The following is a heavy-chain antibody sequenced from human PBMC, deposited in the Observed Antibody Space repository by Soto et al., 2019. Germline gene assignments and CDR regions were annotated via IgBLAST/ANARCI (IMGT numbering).Heavy chain of an antibody. CDR1: GDSMSLYY. CDR2: VYYDGST. J-gene: IGHJ4*01. CDR3: ARNYSSAWYKVDF. Sequence: ETLSLTCTVSGDSMSLYYWSWIRLPPGKGLEWIGYVYYDGSTNYNPSLKGRVTMSVDTSENQFSLKLNSVTAADTAMYYCARNYSSAWYKVDFWGQGTLVPVYS. D-gene: IGHD6-25*01. V-gene: IGHV4-59*01.